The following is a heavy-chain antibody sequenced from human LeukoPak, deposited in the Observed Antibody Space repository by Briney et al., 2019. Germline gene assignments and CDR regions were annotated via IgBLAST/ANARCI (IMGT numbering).Heavy chain of an antibody. Sequence: ASVKVSCKASGYTFTRYYMHWVRQAPGQGLEWMGWINPNSGGTNYAQKFQGRVTMTRDTSSSTAYMELSRLRSDDTAVYYCARDPTVTTRSDYWGQGTLVTVSS. CDR2: INPNSGGT. J-gene: IGHJ4*02. V-gene: IGHV1-2*02. CDR1: GYTFTRYY. D-gene: IGHD4-17*01. CDR3: ARDPTVTTRSDY.